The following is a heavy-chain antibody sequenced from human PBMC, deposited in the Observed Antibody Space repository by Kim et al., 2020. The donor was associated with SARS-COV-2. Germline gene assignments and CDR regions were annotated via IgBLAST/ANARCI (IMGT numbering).Heavy chain of an antibody. Sequence: SPSVQGHVTISADKSISTAYLQWRSLKASDTAMYYCARPRDDSSIDAFDIWGQGTMVTVSS. CDR3: ARPRDDSSIDAFDI. D-gene: IGHD3-22*01. V-gene: IGHV5-10-1*01. J-gene: IGHJ3*02.